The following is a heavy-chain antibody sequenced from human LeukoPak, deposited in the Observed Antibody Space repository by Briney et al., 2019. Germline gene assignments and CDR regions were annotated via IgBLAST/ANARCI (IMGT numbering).Heavy chain of an antibody. CDR3: ARDEGSGHFDY. V-gene: IGHV3-64*01. Sequence: GGSLRLSCAASGFPFSSYAMHWVRQAPGKGLEYVSAISSNGGSTYYANSVKGRFTISRDNSKNTLYLQMGSLRAEDMAVYYCARDEGSGHFDYWGQGTLVTVSS. J-gene: IGHJ4*02. CDR1: GFPFSSYA. CDR2: ISSNGGST.